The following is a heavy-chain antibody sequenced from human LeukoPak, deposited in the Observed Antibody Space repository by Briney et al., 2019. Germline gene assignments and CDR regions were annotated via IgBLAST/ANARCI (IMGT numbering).Heavy chain of an antibody. V-gene: IGHV4-59*08. CDR2: IYYSGST. CDR1: GGSISSYY. Sequence: SETLALICTVSGGSISSYYWSWIRQPPGKGLEWIGYIYYSGSTNYNPSLKSRVTISVDTSKNQFSLKLSSVTAADTAVYYCARQKRLRSDFEYSGQRPLLTVSS. D-gene: IGHD5-12*01. J-gene: IGHJ4*02. CDR3: ARQKRLRSDFEY.